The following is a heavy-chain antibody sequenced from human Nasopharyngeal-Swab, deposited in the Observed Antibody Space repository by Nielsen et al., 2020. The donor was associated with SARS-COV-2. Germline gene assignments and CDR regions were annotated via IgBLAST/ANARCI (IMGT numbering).Heavy chain of an antibody. CDR3: AREGYCSGGSCYI. V-gene: IGHV3-23*01. J-gene: IGHJ3*02. Sequence: VRQMPGKGLEWVSAISGSGGSTYYADSVKGRFTISRDNSKNTLYLQMNSLRAEDTAVYYCAREGYCSGGSCYIWGQGTMVTVSS. CDR2: ISGSGGST. D-gene: IGHD2-15*01.